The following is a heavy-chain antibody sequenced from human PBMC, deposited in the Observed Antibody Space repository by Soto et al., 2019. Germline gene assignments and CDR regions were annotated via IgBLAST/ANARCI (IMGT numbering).Heavy chain of an antibody. V-gene: IGHV3-7*01. J-gene: IGHJ4*02. D-gene: IGHD6-13*01. CDR1: GFTFTNYW. CDR2: IKQDGSQI. CDR3: ARIGYSSSCFDF. Sequence: PGGSLRLSCVVSGFTFTNYWMSWVRQAPGKGLEWVANIKQDGSQIYYVDSVKGRFTISRDNAKKSLYLQMNSLRDEDTALYYCARIGYSSSCFDFWGQGTLVTVSS.